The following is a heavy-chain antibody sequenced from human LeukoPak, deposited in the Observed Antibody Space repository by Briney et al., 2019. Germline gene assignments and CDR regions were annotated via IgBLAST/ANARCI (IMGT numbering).Heavy chain of an antibody. V-gene: IGHV3-30*02. CDR2: IRYDGSNK. J-gene: IGHJ4*02. CDR1: GFTFSSYG. D-gene: IGHD3-3*01. Sequence: GGSLRLSCAASGFTFSSYGMHWVRQAPGKGLEWVAFIRYDGSNKYYADSVKGRFTISRDNSKNTLYLQMNSLRAEDTAVYYCAKERRFLEWSIVGYWGQGTLVAVSS. CDR3: AKERRFLEWSIVGY.